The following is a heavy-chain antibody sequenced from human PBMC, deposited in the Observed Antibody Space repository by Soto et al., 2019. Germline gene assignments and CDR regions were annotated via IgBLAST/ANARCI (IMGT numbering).Heavy chain of an antibody. J-gene: IGHJ4*02. Sequence: SETLSLTCTVSGGSISSYYWSWIRQPPGKGLEWIGYIYYSGSTNYNPSLKSRVTISVDTSKNQFSLKLSSVTAADTAVYYCARYEDYTFDYWGQGTLVTVSS. CDR3: ARYEDYTFDY. D-gene: IGHD2-2*02. CDR2: IYYSGST. CDR1: GGSISSYY. V-gene: IGHV4-59*01.